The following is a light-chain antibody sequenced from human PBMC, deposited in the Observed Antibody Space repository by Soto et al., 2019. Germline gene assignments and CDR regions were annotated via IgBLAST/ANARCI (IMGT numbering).Light chain of an antibody. Sequence: IGLTKCAITLSSFPGARATLSCGASQCINTRFDWYQNRHGQAPSLLIYQTSSRAAGIPARFSASGYGTDLTLTISGVQPEDFELYYCHQRQSSPRAFGQGTKVDIK. J-gene: IGKJ1*01. V-gene: IGKV3-11*01. CDR3: HQRQSSPRA. CDR2: QTS. CDR1: QCINTR.